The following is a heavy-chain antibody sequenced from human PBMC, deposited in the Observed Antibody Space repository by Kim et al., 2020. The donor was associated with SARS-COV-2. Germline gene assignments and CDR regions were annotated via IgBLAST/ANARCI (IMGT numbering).Heavy chain of an antibody. CDR2: ISYDGSNK. Sequence: GGSLRLSCAASGFTFSSYAMHWVRQAPGKGLEWVAVISYDGSNKYYADSVKGRFTISRDNSKNTLYLQMNSLRAEDTAVYYCARDRALQAYYYDSSGANWFDPWGQGTLVTVSS. V-gene: IGHV3-30-3*01. D-gene: IGHD3-22*01. CDR3: ARDRALQAYYYDSSGANWFDP. CDR1: GFTFSSYA. J-gene: IGHJ5*02.